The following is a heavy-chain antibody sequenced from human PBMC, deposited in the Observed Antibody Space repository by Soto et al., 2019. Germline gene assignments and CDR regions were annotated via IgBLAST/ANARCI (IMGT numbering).Heavy chain of an antibody. Sequence: GVSLRLSVAGSGFTFSSYGMHWVRQAPGKGLEWVAVISYDGSNKYYADSVKGRFTISRDNSKNTLYLQMNSLRAEDTAVYYCAKCPLVTPFRIGFSHPFFDIWGQGTMVTVSS. CDR3: AKCPLVTPFRIGFSHPFFDI. V-gene: IGHV3-30*18. CDR1: GFTFSSYG. CDR2: ISYDGSNK. J-gene: IGHJ3*02. D-gene: IGHD3-3*02.